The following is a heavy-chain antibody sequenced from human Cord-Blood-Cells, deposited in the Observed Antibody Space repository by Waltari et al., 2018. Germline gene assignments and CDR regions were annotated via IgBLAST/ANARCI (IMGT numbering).Heavy chain of an antibody. J-gene: IGHJ3*02. V-gene: IGHV1-3*01. CDR2: INAGNGNT. D-gene: IGHD7-27*01. CDR1: GYTFTSYA. CDR3: ARPPTGEDAFDI. Sequence: QVQLVQSGAEVKKPGASVKVSCKASGYTFTSYAMHWVRQAPGQRLEWMGWINAGNGNTKYSQKFQGRVTITRDTSASTAYMELSSLRSEDTAVYYCARPPTGEDAFDIWGQGTMVTVSS.